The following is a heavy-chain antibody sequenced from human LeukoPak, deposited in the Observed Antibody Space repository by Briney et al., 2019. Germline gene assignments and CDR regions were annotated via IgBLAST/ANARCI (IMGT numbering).Heavy chain of an antibody. CDR1: GFTFSSYA. CDR3: ARDHSGRSSGSYGRGGLNWFDP. J-gene: IGHJ5*02. Sequence: GGSLSLSCAASGFTFSSYAMHWVRQAPGKGLEWVAVISYDGSNKYYADSVKGRFTISRDNSKNTLYLQMNSLRAEDTAVYYCARDHSGRSSGSYGRGGLNWFDPWGQGTLVTVSS. CDR2: ISYDGSNK. V-gene: IGHV3-30-3*01. D-gene: IGHD1-26*01.